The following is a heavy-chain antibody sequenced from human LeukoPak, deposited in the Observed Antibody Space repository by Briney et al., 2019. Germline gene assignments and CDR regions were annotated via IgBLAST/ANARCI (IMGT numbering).Heavy chain of an antibody. CDR3: AADSRYCDGDCYDY. J-gene: IGHJ4*02. CDR1: GYTFTSYD. V-gene: IGHV1-8*01. D-gene: IGHD2-21*01. CDR2: MNPNSGNT. Sequence: ASVKASCKASGYTFTSYDINWVRQATGQGLEWMGWMNPNSGNTGYAQKFQGRVTMTRNTSISTAYMELSSLRSEDTAVYYCAADSRYCDGDCYDYWGQGTLVTVSS.